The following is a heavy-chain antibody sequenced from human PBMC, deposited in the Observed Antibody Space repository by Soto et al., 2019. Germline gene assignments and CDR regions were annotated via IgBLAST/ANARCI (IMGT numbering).Heavy chain of an antibody. CDR3: AKESFVAGYFDY. V-gene: IGHV3-30*18. J-gene: IGHJ4*02. CDR2: ISYDGSNK. Sequence: GGSLRLSCAASGFTFSSYGMRWVRQAPGKGLEWVAVISYDGSNKYYADSVKGRFTISRDNSKNTLYLQMNSLRAEDTAVYYCAKESFVAGYFDYWGQGTLVTVSS. CDR1: GFTFSSYG. D-gene: IGHD6-19*01.